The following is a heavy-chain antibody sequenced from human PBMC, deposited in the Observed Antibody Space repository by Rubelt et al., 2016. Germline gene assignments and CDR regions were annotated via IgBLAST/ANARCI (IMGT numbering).Heavy chain of an antibody. V-gene: IGHV4-59*01. J-gene: IGHJ4*02. Sequence: QVQLQESGPGLVKPSETLSLTCTVSGGSISSYYWSWIRQPPGKGLEWIGYIYYSGSTNYNPSLKSRVTISVDTSKNQFSLKRSSVTAADTAVYYCARGRLSRDGYNYPLDYWGQGTLVTVSS. CDR1: GGSISSYY. D-gene: IGHD5-24*01. CDR3: ARGRLSRDGYNYPLDY. CDR2: IYYSGST.